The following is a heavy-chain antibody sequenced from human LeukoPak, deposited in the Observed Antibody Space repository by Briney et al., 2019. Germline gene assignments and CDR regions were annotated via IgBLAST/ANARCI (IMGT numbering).Heavy chain of an antibody. CDR1: GYTFTGYY. V-gene: IGHV1-2*02. J-gene: IGHJ4*02. CDR3: ALIAEAGRDEDY. CDR2: ISPNSGGT. D-gene: IGHD6-13*01. Sequence: ASVKVSCKASGYTFTGYYMHWVRQAPGQGLEWMGWISPNSGGTNYAQKFQGRVTMTRDTSISTAYMELSRLRSDDTAVYYCALIAEAGRDEDYWGQGTLVTVPS.